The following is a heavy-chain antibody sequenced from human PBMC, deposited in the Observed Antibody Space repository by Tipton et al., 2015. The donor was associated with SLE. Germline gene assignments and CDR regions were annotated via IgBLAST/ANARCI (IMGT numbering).Heavy chain of an antibody. CDR1: GGSISSGSGNW. Sequence: TLSLTCAVSGGSISSGSGNWWIWVRQPPGKGLEWIGEIFHTGSTSYNASLKSRVTISVDKSKNQFSLKLSSVTAADTAVYYCAKLGPTGYLDLWGRGTLVSVSS. J-gene: IGHJ2*01. V-gene: IGHV4-4*02. CDR3: AKLGPTGYLDL. CDR2: IFHTGST. D-gene: IGHD3-16*01.